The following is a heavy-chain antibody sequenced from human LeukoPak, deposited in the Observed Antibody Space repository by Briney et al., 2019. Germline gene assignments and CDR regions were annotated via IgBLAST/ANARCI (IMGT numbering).Heavy chain of an antibody. J-gene: IGHJ6*03. V-gene: IGHV4-59*12. D-gene: IGHD3-9*01. CDR1: GGSISGSY. CDR2: MYNSGST. CDR3: ARTRHHYDILTGYYPRGYYYYMDV. Sequence: KPSETLSLTCTVSGGSISGSYWSWIRQPPGKGLEWIAYMYNSGSTNYNPSLKSRVTISVDTSKNQFSLKLSSVTAADTAVYYCARTRHHYDILTGYYPRGYYYYMDVWGKGTTVTVSS.